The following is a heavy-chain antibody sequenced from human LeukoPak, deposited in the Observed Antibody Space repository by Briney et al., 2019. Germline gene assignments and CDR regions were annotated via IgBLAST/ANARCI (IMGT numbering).Heavy chain of an antibody. V-gene: IGHV1-46*01. CDR3: ARIGRQQLVAGWFDP. CDR2: INPSGGST. CDR1: GYTFTSYY. D-gene: IGHD6-13*01. J-gene: IGHJ5*02. Sequence: ASVKVSCKASGYTFTSYYMHWVRQAPGQGLEWMGIINPSGGSTSYAQKFQGRVTMTRDTSTSTVYMELSSLRSEDTAVYYCARIGRQQLVAGWFDPRGQGTLVTVSS.